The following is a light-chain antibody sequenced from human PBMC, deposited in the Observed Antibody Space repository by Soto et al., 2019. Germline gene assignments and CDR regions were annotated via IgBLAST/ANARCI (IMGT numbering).Light chain of an antibody. CDR3: QQYNNWPPYA. J-gene: IGKJ2*01. CDR2: GAS. V-gene: IGKV3-15*01. CDR1: QSVSSN. Sequence: EIVMTQSPATLSVSPGERATLSCRASQSVSSNLAWYQQKPGQAPRLLIYGASTRATGIPARFSVSGSGTEFTLTISGLQSEDCAVYYCQQYNNWPPYAFGQRTKLEIK.